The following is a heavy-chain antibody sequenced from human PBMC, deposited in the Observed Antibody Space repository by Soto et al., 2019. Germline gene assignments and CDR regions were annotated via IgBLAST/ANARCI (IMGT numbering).Heavy chain of an antibody. V-gene: IGHV1-69*06. Sequence: QVQLVQSGAEVKKPGSSVKVSCKASGGTFSSYAISWVRQAPGQGLAWMGGIITIFGTANYAQKFQGRVTITADKSTSTAYMELSSLRSEDTAVYYCARESRDGYNHDAFDIWGQGTMVTVSS. CDR1: GGTFSSYA. CDR2: IITIFGTA. D-gene: IGHD5-12*01. CDR3: ARESRDGYNHDAFDI. J-gene: IGHJ3*02.